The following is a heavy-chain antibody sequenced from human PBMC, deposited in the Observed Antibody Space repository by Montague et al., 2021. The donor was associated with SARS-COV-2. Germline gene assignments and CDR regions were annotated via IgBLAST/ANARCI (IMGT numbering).Heavy chain of an antibody. CDR3: ARDPFSHSSGWTYYYYGMDV. CDR2: ISYDGSNK. V-gene: IGHV3-30*04. J-gene: IGHJ6*02. D-gene: IGHD6-19*01. Sequence: SLRLSCAASGFTFSSYAMHWVRQAPGKGLEWVAVISYDGSNKYYVDSVKGRFTISRDNSKNTLYLQMNSLRAEDTAVYYCARDPFSHSSGWTYYYYGMDVWGQGTTVTVSS. CDR1: GFTFSSYA.